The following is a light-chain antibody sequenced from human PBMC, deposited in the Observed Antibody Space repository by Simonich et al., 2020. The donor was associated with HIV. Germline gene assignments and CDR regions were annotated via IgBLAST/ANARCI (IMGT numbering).Light chain of an antibody. CDR1: QTFLYSSNNKNY. Sequence: DIVMTQSPDSLAVSLGERATINCKSSQTFLYSSNNKNYLAWYQTKPGQPPKLLIYWASTRQSGVPDRFSGSGSGTDFTLTISSLQAEDVAVYYCQQYYSTPWTFGQGTKVEIK. CDR2: WAS. CDR3: QQYYSTPWT. V-gene: IGKV4-1*01. J-gene: IGKJ1*01.